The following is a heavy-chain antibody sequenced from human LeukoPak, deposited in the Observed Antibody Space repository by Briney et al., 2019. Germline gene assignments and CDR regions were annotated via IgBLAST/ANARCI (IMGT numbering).Heavy chain of an antibody. CDR3: ARGGRQQLVQSLGDY. J-gene: IGHJ4*02. Sequence: ASVKVSCKASGYTFTSYDINWVRQATGQGLEWMGWMNPNSGNTGYAQKFQGRVTMTRNTSISTAYMELRSLRSDDTAVYYCARGGRQQLVQSLGDYWGQGTLVTVSS. CDR1: GYTFTSYD. CDR2: MNPNSGNT. V-gene: IGHV1-8*01. D-gene: IGHD6-13*01.